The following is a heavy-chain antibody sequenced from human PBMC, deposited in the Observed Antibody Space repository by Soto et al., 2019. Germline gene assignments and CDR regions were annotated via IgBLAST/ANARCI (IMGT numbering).Heavy chain of an antibody. V-gene: IGHV6-1*01. J-gene: IGHJ5*01. CDR1: GDKGASNDGT. CDR3: SRLIGDTWLDS. D-gene: IGHD3-16*01. Sequence: SKTISLIGAIAGDKGASNDGTSDWIRQSPSRGLEWRGRTYYRSKWSNDYAVSVKGRITINPDTSNNQLSLHLNSVTPDDTAVYYCSRLIGDTWLDSWGQGTLVTVS. CDR2: TYYRSKWSN.